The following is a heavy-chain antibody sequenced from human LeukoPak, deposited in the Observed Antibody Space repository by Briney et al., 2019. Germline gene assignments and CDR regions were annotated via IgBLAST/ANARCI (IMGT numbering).Heavy chain of an antibody. CDR2: VNTYNSYI. CDR3: ARLRRNSDRSDFFYYYDH. Sequence: PGGTLRLSCPASGFTFSDYSMNWVGQARGKGLEGVASVNTYNSYIYYVDSMRGRFTISRDNAKTSLFLQMNSLRAEDTAVYYCARLRRNSDRSDFFYYYDHWGQGTLVTVSS. V-gene: IGHV3-21*01. CDR1: GFTFSDYS. J-gene: IGHJ4*02. D-gene: IGHD3-22*01.